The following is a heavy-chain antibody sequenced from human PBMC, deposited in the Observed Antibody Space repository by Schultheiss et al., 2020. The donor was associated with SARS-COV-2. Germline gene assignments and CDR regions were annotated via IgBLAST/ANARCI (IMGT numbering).Heavy chain of an antibody. Sequence: GGSLRLSCAASGFTFSSYGMHWVRQAPGKGLEWVAVIWYDGSNKYYADSVKGRFTISRDNSKNTLYLQMNSLRAEDTAVYYCAKDPYGDSYYYYGMDVWGQGTTVTVSS. D-gene: IGHD4-17*01. V-gene: IGHV3-33*06. CDR2: IWYDGSNK. J-gene: IGHJ6*02. CDR3: AKDPYGDSYYYYGMDV. CDR1: GFTFSSYG.